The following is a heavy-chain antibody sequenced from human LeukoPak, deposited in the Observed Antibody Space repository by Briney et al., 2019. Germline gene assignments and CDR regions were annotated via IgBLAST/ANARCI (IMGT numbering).Heavy chain of an antibody. Sequence: EPGRSLRLSCAASGFTFSSYGMHWVRQAPGKGLEWVGFIRSKAYGGTTEYAASVKGRLTISRDDSKSIAYLQMNSLKTEDTAVYYCTRWVSRFYDYWGQGTLVTVSS. CDR2: IRSKAYGGTT. CDR3: TRWVSRFYDY. J-gene: IGHJ4*02. V-gene: IGHV3-49*04. CDR1: GFTFSSYG. D-gene: IGHD5/OR15-5a*01.